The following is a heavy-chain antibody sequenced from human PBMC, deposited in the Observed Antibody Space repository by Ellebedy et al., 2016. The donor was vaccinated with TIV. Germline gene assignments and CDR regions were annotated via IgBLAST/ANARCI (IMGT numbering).Heavy chain of an antibody. Sequence: GESLKISXAASGFTFSSYAMHWIRQAPGKGLEWVAVISYDGSNKYYADSVKGRFTISRDNSKNSLYLQMNSLRAEDTAVYYCARELRSYYYEIYYYYGMDVWGQGTTVTVSS. CDR3: ARELRSYYYEIYYYYGMDV. V-gene: IGHV3-30-3*01. CDR2: ISYDGSNK. J-gene: IGHJ6*02. D-gene: IGHD3-22*01. CDR1: GFTFSSYA.